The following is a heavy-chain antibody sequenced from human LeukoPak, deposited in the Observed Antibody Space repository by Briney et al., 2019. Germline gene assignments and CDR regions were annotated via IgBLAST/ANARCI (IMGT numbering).Heavy chain of an antibody. V-gene: IGHV1-8*03. CDR1: GYTFTNYD. CDR2: MNPNSGNT. D-gene: IGHD3-16*01. Sequence: ASVKVSCKASGYTFTNYDINWVRQATGQGLEWMGWMNPNSGNTGYAQKFQGRVSVTRNSSISTAYMELSSMRSEDTAVYCCARPGGSSQGFDYWGQGTLVTVSS. J-gene: IGHJ4*02. CDR3: ARPGGSSQGFDY.